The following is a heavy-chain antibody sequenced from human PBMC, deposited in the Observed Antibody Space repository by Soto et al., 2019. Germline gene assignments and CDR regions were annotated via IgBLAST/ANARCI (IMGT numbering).Heavy chain of an antibody. J-gene: IGHJ6*02. Sequence: AASVKVSCKPSGDNFKKNVFTWVRQAPGQGLEWMGGTIPALGKTHYIEKFQGRVTITVDDATRTVYMEVRDLTSEDTAIYYCARGPFRPSAMDVWGQGTTVTVS. D-gene: IGHD3-10*01. CDR2: TIPALGKT. CDR1: GDNFKKNV. CDR3: ARGPFRPSAMDV. V-gene: IGHV1-69*10.